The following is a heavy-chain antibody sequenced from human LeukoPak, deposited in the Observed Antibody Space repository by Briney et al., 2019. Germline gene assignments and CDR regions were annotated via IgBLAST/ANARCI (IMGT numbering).Heavy chain of an antibody. V-gene: IGHV4-59*01. Sequence: SETLSLTCTVSGGSISSYYWSWIRQPPGKGLEWIGYIYYSGSTNYNPSLKSRVTISVDTSKNQFSLKLSPVTAADTAVYYCASSKVRGVIRALDYWGQGTLVTVSS. CDR3: ASSKVRGVIRALDY. J-gene: IGHJ4*02. CDR2: IYYSGST. CDR1: GGSISSYY. D-gene: IGHD3-10*01.